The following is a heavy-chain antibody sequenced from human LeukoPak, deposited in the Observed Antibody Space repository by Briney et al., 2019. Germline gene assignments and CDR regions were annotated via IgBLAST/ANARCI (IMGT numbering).Heavy chain of an antibody. D-gene: IGHD1-1*01. J-gene: IGHJ6*02. CDR2: IKSKTYGGAT. Sequence: GGSLRLSCTPSGFTFGDYAMSWVRQAPGKGLEWVGFIKSKTYGGATEYAASVKGRFTVSRDNAKNLLHLQMTRLRTEDTAIYYCARDDFVAASPTTNTPHYYGMSVWGQGITVAGSS. V-gene: IGHV3-49*04. CDR3: ARDDFVAASPTTNTPHYYGMSV. CDR1: GFTFGDYA.